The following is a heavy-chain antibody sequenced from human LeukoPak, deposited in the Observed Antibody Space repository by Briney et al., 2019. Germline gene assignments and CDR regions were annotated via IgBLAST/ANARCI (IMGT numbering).Heavy chain of an antibody. CDR3: ARHLHSDGSGSYLNWFDP. D-gene: IGHD3-10*01. Sequence: SETLSLTCTVFGGSINSYYWSWVRQPPGKGLEWIGYFYASGSTNYNPSHKSRVIKSAETSKNQVSLRLRSVTAADTAVYYCARHLHSDGSGSYLNWFDPWGPGTLVTVSS. CDR1: GGSINSYY. V-gene: IGHV4-4*09. CDR2: FYASGST. J-gene: IGHJ5*02.